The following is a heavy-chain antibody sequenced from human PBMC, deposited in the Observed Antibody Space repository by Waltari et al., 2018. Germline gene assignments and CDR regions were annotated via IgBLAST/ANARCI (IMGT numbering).Heavy chain of an antibody. CDR1: VFALSTDW. CDR2: IKSDGSVK. D-gene: IGHD6-19*01. V-gene: IGHV3-7*01. Sequence: EVQLVESGGGLVQPGGSLRLSCAASVFALSTDWMTWVRQAPGKGLEWVANIKSDGSVKHYVDSVKGRFTISRDNARNSLYLQMNSLRAEDTAVYYCTRDSSPGSQTSGWFDAFDIWGQGARVTVSA. J-gene: IGHJ3*02. CDR3: TRDSSPGSQTSGWFDAFDI.